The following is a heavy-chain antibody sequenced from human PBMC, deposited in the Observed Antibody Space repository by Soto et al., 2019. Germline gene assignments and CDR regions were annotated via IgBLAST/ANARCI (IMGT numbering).Heavy chain of an antibody. D-gene: IGHD3-22*01. Sequence: PGGSLRLSCAASGFTVSGNHLTWVRQAPGKGLKWVSVLYPDGRAYYADSVKGRFTISTDNSRNTVNLQMNTLRAEDTAVYYCARXLGREYHDNRGYFPLAYWGPGTLVTVSS. CDR1: GFTVSGNH. CDR2: LYPDGRA. V-gene: IGHV3-53*01. CDR3: ARXLGREYHDNRGYFPLAY. J-gene: IGHJ4*02.